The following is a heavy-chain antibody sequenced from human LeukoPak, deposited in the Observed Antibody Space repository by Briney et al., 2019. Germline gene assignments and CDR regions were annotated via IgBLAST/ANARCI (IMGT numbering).Heavy chain of an antibody. J-gene: IGHJ5*02. CDR2: IYNSGDT. CDR1: GFSVSSKY. V-gene: IGHV3-53*01. Sequence: GSLRLSCAVSGFSVSSKYMSWVRQAPGKGLEWVSVIYNSGDTYYADSVKGRFSISRGNSENTVFLQMNSLRADDTAIYYCARFTAGWFDPWGQGTLVTVST. CDR3: ARFTAGWFDP.